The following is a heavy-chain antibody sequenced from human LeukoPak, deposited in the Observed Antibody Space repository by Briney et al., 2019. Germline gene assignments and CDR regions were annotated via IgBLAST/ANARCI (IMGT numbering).Heavy chain of an antibody. CDR1: GFTFSSYA. V-gene: IGHV3-23*01. CDR3: AKGYCSGGSCYYYFDY. J-gene: IGHJ4*02. Sequence: GGSLRLSCAASGFTFSSYATSWVRQAPGKGLEWVSAVSGSGGSTYYADSVKGRFTISRDNSKNTLYLQMNSLRAEDTAVYYCAKGYCSGGSCYYYFDYWGQGTLATVSS. CDR2: VSGSGGST. D-gene: IGHD2-15*01.